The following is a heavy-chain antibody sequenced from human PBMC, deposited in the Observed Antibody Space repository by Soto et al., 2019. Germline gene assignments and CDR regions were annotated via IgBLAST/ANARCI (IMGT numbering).Heavy chain of an antibody. V-gene: IGHV4-59*01. Sequence: PSETLSRTCTVSGGSISSYYWSWIRQPPGKGLEWIGYIYYSGSTNYNPSLKSRVTISVDTSKNQFSLKLSSVTAADTAVYYCARDGRDGYNFGAFDIWGQGTMVTVSS. J-gene: IGHJ3*02. CDR2: IYYSGST. CDR1: GGSISSYY. CDR3: ARDGRDGYNFGAFDI. D-gene: IGHD5-12*01.